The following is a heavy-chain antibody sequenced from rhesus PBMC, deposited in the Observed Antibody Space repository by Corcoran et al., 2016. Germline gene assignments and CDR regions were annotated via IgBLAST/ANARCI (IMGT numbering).Heavy chain of an antibody. CDR3: AKVGSYSSGWHFDY. CDR1: GYSITSYW. D-gene: IGHD6-31*01. Sequence: EVQLVQSGAEVKRPGESLMISCTTSGYSITSYWISWVRQMTGKGLVWMGAIDPSDSDTRYSPSVQGQVTISADKSISTTYLQWSSLKASDSATYYCAKVGSYSSGWHFDYWGQGVLVTVSS. J-gene: IGHJ4*01. V-gene: IGHV5-2*01. CDR2: IDPSDSDT.